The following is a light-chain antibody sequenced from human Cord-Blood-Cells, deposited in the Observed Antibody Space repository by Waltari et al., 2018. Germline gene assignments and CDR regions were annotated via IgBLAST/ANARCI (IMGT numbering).Light chain of an antibody. J-gene: IGLJ3*02. V-gene: IGLV2-14*03. CDR1: SSDVGGYNY. CDR3: SSYTSSSTV. Sequence: QSALTQPASVSGSPGQSITISCTGTSSDVGGYNYVSWYQQHPGKAPKLVIYDVSNRPSGVSNRFSGSKSGNTVSLTISGLQAEDEADYYCSSYTSSSTVFGGGTKLTVL. CDR2: DVS.